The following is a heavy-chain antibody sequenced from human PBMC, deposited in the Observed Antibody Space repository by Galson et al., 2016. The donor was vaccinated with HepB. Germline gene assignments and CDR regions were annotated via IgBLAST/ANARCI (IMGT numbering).Heavy chain of an antibody. V-gene: IGHV3-15*01. Sequence: SLRLSCAASGFTVSSNYMTWVRQAPGKGLEWVGRIKSKTHGGTPDYAAPVKGRFTIPRDDSKTTLYLQMNSLKTEDTAVYYCTTVGPGRYSYYYYYAMDVWGQGTTVTVSS. J-gene: IGHJ6*02. D-gene: IGHD2-15*01. CDR3: TTVGPGRYSYYYYYAMDV. CDR2: IKSKTHGGTP. CDR1: GFTVSSNY.